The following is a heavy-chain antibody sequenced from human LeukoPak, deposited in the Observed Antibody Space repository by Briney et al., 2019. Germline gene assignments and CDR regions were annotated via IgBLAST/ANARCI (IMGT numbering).Heavy chain of an antibody. CDR3: ARDPYCSSTSCHYDAFDI. CDR1: GFTFSSYA. D-gene: IGHD2-2*01. CDR2: ISYDGSNK. J-gene: IGHJ3*02. V-gene: IGHV3-30-3*01. Sequence: PGGSLRLSCAASGFTFSSYAMHWVRQAPGKGLEWVAVISYDGSNKYYADSVKGRFTISRDNSKNTLYLQMNSLRAEDTAVYYCARDPYCSSTSCHYDAFDIWGQGTMVTVSS.